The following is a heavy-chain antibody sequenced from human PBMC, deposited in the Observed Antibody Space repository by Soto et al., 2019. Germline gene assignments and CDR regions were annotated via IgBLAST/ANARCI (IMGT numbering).Heavy chain of an antibody. D-gene: IGHD6-6*01. CDR1: GGSIHSYY. CDR2: IYYTGIT. Sequence: QVQLQESVPGLVKPSETLSLTCTVSGGSIHSYYWSWIRQPPGKGLEWIGFIYYTGITKYNPSLQSRVTISVDTSKNQFSLKLNSVTAADTAVYFCASSSSAGYYYYMDVWGKGTTVTVSS. J-gene: IGHJ6*03. V-gene: IGHV4-59*08. CDR3: ASSSSAGYYYYMDV.